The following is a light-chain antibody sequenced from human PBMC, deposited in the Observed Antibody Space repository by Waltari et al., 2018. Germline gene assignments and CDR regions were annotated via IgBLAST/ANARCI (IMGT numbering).Light chain of an antibody. V-gene: IGKV3-15*01. CDR2: GAS. J-gene: IGKJ2*01. Sequence: IVMTQSPATLSVSPGERATPPCRASQNVRSNLAWYQQNPGQAPRLLIYGASTRAPDVPARFGGSGFGTEFTLTISSLQSEDFAVYYCQHYEGWPPSYTFGQGTKVEI. CDR3: QHYEGWPPSYT. CDR1: QNVRSN.